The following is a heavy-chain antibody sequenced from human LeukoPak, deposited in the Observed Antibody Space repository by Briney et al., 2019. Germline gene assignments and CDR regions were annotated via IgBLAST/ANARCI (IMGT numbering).Heavy chain of an antibody. J-gene: IGHJ4*02. Sequence: PGGSLRLSCAASGFTFSSYWMHWVRQAPGKGLVWVSRINSDGSSTNYADSVKGRFTISRDNAKNSLYLQMNSLRAEDTALYYCAKDLGTYYYGSGIDYWGQGTLVTVSS. V-gene: IGHV3-74*01. CDR1: GFTFSSYW. CDR3: AKDLGTYYYGSGIDY. D-gene: IGHD3-10*01. CDR2: INSDGSST.